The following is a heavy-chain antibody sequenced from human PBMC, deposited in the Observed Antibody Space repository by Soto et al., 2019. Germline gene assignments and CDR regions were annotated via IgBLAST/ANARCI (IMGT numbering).Heavy chain of an antibody. D-gene: IGHD4-4*01. CDR3: ARGLATVIPWDFDY. CDR1: GFTFSSYW. Sequence: GGALRLSCAASGFTFSSYWMSWVRQAPGKGLEWVANIKQDGSEKYYVDSVKGRFTISRDNAKNSLYLQMNSLRAEDTAVYYCARGLATVIPWDFDYWGQGTLVTVSS. V-gene: IGHV3-7*03. J-gene: IGHJ4*02. CDR2: IKQDGSEK.